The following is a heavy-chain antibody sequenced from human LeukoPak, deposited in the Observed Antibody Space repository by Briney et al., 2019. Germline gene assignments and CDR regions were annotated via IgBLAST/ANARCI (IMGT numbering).Heavy chain of an antibody. CDR3: ARDGRGDWDFDY. J-gene: IGHJ4*02. CDR2: ISSSSSYI. CDR1: GVTFSSYS. V-gene: IGHV3-21*01. D-gene: IGHD1-1*01. Sequence: PGGSLRLSCAASGVTFSSYSMNWVRQAPGKGLEWVSSISSSSSYIYYADSVKGRFTISRDNAKNSLYLQMNSLRAEDTAVYYCARDGRGDWDFDYWGQGTLVTVSS.